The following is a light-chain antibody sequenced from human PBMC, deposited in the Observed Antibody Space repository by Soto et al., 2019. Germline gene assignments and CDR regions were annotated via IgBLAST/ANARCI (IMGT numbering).Light chain of an antibody. J-gene: IGKJ2*01. CDR2: TSS. CDR3: LQSDTFPYT. CDR1: QDIDRW. Sequence: DIQMTQSPSSVSASVGDRVIISCRASQDIDRWLAWFQHKPGKAPKLLISTSSSLPSGVPSMFSGSGSGTYFTLTIASLQFEDFATYYCLQSDTFPYTFGLGTKLEIK. V-gene: IGKV1D-12*01.